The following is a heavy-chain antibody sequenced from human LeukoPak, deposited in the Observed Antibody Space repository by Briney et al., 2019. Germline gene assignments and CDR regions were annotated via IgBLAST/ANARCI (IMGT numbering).Heavy chain of an antibody. Sequence: SETLSLTCTVSGGSISSYYWSWIRQPPGKGLEWIGYIYYSGSTNYNPSLKSRVTISVDTSKNQFSLKLSSVTAADTAVYYCATYYYDSNGYYYDDYWGQGTLVTVSS. V-gene: IGHV4-59*01. J-gene: IGHJ4*02. CDR1: GGSISSYY. CDR2: IYYSGST. D-gene: IGHD3-22*01. CDR3: ATYYYDSNGYYYDDY.